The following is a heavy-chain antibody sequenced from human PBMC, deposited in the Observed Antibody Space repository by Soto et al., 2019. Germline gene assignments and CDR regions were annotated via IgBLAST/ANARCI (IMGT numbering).Heavy chain of an antibody. V-gene: IGHV3-23*01. CDR1: EFTFSNYA. D-gene: IGHD3-22*01. Sequence: EVQLLESGGGLVQPGGSLRLSCAASEFTFSNYAMSWVRQAPGKGLEWVSAISYGGGTTYYADSVKGRFTISRDNSKNTQYLQMSGLSAEVTAIYYCAKNLRYYYDSTGYHFDYWGQGTLVTVSS. J-gene: IGHJ4*02. CDR3: AKNLRYYYDSTGYHFDY. CDR2: ISYGGGTT.